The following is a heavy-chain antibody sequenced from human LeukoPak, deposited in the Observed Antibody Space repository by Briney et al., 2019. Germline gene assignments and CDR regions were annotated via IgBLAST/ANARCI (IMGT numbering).Heavy chain of an antibody. D-gene: IGHD2-15*01. Sequence: SETLSLTCTVSGGSISSGDYYWSWIRQPPGKGLEWIGYIYYSGSTYYNPSLKSRVTISVDTSKNQFSLKLSSVTAADTAVYYCARDSSHSHYMDVWGKGTTVTVS. J-gene: IGHJ6*03. V-gene: IGHV4-30-4*08. CDR1: GGSISSGDYY. CDR2: IYYSGST. CDR3: ARDSSHSHYMDV.